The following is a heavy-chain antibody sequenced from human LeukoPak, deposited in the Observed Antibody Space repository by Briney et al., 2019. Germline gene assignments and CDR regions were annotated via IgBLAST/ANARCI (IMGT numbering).Heavy chain of an antibody. CDR2: ISGSGGST. J-gene: IGHJ4*02. V-gene: IGHV3-23*01. Sequence: TGGSLRLSCAASGFTFSSYAMSWVPQAPGKGLEWVSAISGSGGSTYYADSVKGRFTISRDNSKNTLYLQMNSLRAEDTAVYYCARDYIRRLQFKYYFDYWGQGTLVTVSS. CDR3: ARDYIRRLQFKYYFDY. CDR1: GFTFSSYA. D-gene: IGHD5-24*01.